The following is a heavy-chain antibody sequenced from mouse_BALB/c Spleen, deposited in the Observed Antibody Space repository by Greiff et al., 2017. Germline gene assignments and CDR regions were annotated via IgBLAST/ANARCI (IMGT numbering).Heavy chain of an antibody. CDR1: GFTFSSYT. V-gene: IGHV5-9*03. J-gene: IGHJ2*01. CDR3: ARLGPYYFDY. D-gene: IGHD4-1*01. CDR2: ISSGGGNT. Sequence: EVKLEESGGGLVKPGGSLKLSCAASGFTFSSYTMSWVRQTPEKRLEWVATISSGGGNTYYPDSVKGRFTISRDNAKNNLYLQMSSLRSEDTALYYCARLGPYYFDYWGQGTTLTVSS.